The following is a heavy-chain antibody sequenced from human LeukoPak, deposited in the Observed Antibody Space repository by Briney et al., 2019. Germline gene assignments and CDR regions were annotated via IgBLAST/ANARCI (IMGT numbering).Heavy chain of an antibody. CDR2: INPGGGST. V-gene: IGHV1-46*01. Sequence: ASVKVSCKASGYTFTSYYIHWVRQAPGQGLEWMGIINPGGGSTSYAQKFQGRLTMTRDTSASTAYMELSSLRSEDTAVYYCARDGRIYSGYDPRMDVWGQGTTVTVSS. CDR3: ARDGRIYSGYDPRMDV. D-gene: IGHD5-12*01. J-gene: IGHJ6*02. CDR1: GYTFTSYY.